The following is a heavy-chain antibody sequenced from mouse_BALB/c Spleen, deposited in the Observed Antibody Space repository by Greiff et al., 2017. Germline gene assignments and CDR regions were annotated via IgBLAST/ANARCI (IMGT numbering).Heavy chain of an antibody. D-gene: IGHD1-1*01. CDR3: TREEDYGSRSFAY. CDR2: IYPSDSYT. Sequence: QVQLQQPGAELVRPGASVKLSCKASGYTFTSYWINWVKQRPGQGLEWIGNIYPSDSYTNYNQKFKDKATLNVDKSSSTAYMQLSSPTSEDSAVYYCTREEDYGSRSFAYWGQGTLVTVSA. CDR1: GYTFTSYW. J-gene: IGHJ3*01. V-gene: IGHV1-69*02.